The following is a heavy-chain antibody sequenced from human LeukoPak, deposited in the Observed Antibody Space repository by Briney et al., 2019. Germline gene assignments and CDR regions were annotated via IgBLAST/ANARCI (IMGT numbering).Heavy chain of an antibody. CDR1: GFTFSSYE. V-gene: IGHV3-48*03. J-gene: IGHJ5*02. Sequence: GGSLRLSCAASGFTFSSYEMNWVRQAPGKGLEWVSYISSSGSTIYYADSVKGRFTISRDNAKNSLYLQMNSLRAEDTAVYYCARGLGGGDYVRWFDPWGQGTLVTVSS. CDR3: ARGLGGGDYVRWFDP. D-gene: IGHD3-16*01. CDR2: ISSSGSTI.